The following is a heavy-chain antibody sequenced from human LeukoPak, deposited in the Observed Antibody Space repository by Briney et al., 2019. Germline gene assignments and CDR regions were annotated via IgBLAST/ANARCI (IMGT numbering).Heavy chain of an antibody. V-gene: IGHV3-9*01. CDR3: AKDTPPLVLRFLEWLLYNYYYYGMDV. D-gene: IGHD3-3*01. CDR2: ISWNSGSI. Sequence: SLRLSCAASGFTFDDYAMHWVRPAPGKGLAWVSGISWNSGSIGSAASVKGRFTISRDNANNSLYLQMNSLRAEDTALYYCAKDTPPLVLRFLEWLLYNYYYYGMDVWGQGTTVTVSS. J-gene: IGHJ6*02. CDR1: GFTFDDYA.